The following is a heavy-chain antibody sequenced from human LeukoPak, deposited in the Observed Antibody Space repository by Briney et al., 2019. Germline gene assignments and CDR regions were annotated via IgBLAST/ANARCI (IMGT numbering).Heavy chain of an antibody. V-gene: IGHV1-8*03. CDR1: GYTFTSYD. Sequence: GASVKVSCKASGYTFTSYDINWVRQASGQGLEWMGWMNPNSGNTGYAQKFPGRVTITRNTSISTAYMELSSLRSEDTAVYYCARTLYSSGWYNIYYYYYYMDVWGKGTTVTVSS. J-gene: IGHJ6*03. CDR2: MNPNSGNT. CDR3: ARTLYSSGWYNIYYYYYYMDV. D-gene: IGHD6-19*01.